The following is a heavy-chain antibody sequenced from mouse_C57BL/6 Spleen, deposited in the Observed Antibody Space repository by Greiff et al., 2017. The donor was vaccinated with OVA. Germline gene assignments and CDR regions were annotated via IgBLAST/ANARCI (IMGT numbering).Heavy chain of an antibody. CDR1: GYAFTNYL. CDR3: ARSYSNYVGEFDY. J-gene: IGHJ2*01. Sequence: QVPLQESGAELVRPGTSVKVSCKASGYAFTNYLIDWVKQRPGQGLEWIGVINPGSGGTNYNEKFKGKATLTADKSSSTAYMQLSSLTSEDSAVYVCARSYSNYVGEFDYWGQGTTLTVSS. CDR2: INPGSGGT. V-gene: IGHV1-54*01. D-gene: IGHD2-5*01.